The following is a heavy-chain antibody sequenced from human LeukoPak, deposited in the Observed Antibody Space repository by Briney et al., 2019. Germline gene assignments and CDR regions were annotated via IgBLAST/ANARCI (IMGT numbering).Heavy chain of an antibody. Sequence: PGGSLRLSCAASGFTFSNYAMHWVRQAPGKGLEWVSGISWNSGNIVYADSVKGRFTISRDNAKNTLYLQMNSLRAEDTAVYFCAKVGGVVIPGSFWGQGTLVTISS. CDR3: AKVGGVVIPGSF. CDR1: GFTFSNYA. J-gene: IGHJ4*02. D-gene: IGHD3-3*01. V-gene: IGHV3-9*01. CDR2: ISWNSGNI.